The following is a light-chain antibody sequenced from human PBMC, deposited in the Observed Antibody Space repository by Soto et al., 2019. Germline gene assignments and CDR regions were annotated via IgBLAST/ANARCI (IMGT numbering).Light chain of an antibody. CDR1: QRLLHRNGYNY. CDR2: LGS. CDR3: MQALQTPFT. J-gene: IGKJ2*01. V-gene: IGKV2-28*01. Sequence: DIVMTQSPLSLPVTPGESASISCRSSQRLLHRNGYNYLDRYVQKPGQSPHLLIYLGSNRASGVPDRFSGSGSGTDFTLKISKVEAEDVGVYYCMQALQTPFTFGQGTKLEIK.